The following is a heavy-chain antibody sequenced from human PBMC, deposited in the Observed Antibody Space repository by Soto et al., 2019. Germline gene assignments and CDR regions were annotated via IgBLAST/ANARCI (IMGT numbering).Heavy chain of an antibody. CDR3: VRNLVDDYGDHVGWFDP. V-gene: IGHV4-39*01. D-gene: IGHD4-17*01. CDR1: GGSISNSDYY. Sequence: QLQLQESGPGLVKPSETLSLTCTVSGGSISNSDYYWGWIRQSPGKGLEWIGTSYYSGITYYSPSLTSRVAISVDTSKNQFSLKLGSVTAADTAVYYCVRNLVDDYGDHVGWFDPWGQGTLVTVSS. J-gene: IGHJ5*02. CDR2: SYYSGIT.